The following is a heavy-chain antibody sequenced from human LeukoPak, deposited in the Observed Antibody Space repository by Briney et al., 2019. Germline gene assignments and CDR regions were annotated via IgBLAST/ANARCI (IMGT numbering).Heavy chain of an antibody. V-gene: IGHV3-7*01. D-gene: IGHD3-10*01. CDR2: INQDGSEK. CDR3: AWYGVTHGLDV. Sequence: GGSLRVSCAASGFSLSNYLMSWVRQAPGKGLEWVANINQDGSEKYYVDSVMGRFTISKDNAKNSVYLQMNSLRPEDTAIYYCAWYGVTHGLDVWGQGTTVTVSS. J-gene: IGHJ6*02. CDR1: GFSLSNYL.